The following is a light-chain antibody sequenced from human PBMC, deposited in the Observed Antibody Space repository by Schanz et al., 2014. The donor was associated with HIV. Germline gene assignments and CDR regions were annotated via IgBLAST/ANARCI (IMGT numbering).Light chain of an antibody. J-gene: IGKJ4*01. CDR2: KAS. Sequence: IQMTQSPSTLSASVGDRVAITCRASQTIGRLVAWYQQKPGRAPKLLIYKASRLQKGVSSRFSGSGSGTEFTLTISSLQPDDFATYYCQQSYSTLALTFGGGTKVEIK. CDR1: QTIGRL. V-gene: IGKV1-5*03. CDR3: QQSYSTLALT.